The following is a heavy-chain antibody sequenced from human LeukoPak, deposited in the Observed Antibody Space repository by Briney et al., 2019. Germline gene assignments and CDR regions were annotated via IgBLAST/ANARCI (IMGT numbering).Heavy chain of an antibody. J-gene: IGHJ4*02. CDR1: GFMFSSYW. CDR2: INSDGSST. CDR3: ARENGIAAVFDY. D-gene: IGHD6-13*01. Sequence: GGSLRLSCVASGFMFSSYWMNWVRQAPGKGLVWVSRINSDGSSTSYADSVKGRFTISRDNAKNTLYLQMNSLRAEDTAVYYCARENGIAAVFDYWGQGTLVTVSS. V-gene: IGHV3-74*01.